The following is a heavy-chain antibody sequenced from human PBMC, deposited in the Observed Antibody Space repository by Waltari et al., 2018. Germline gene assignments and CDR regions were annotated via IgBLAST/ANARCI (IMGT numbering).Heavy chain of an antibody. D-gene: IGHD6-19*01. CDR3: ARAYSSGWPRGEGAFDI. CDR1: GGSISSYY. V-gene: IGHV4-59*01. CDR2: IYYSGST. J-gene: IGHJ3*02. Sequence: QVQLQESGPGLVKPSETLSLTCTVSGGSISSYYWSWIRQPPGKGLEWIGYIYYSGSTNYNPTLNRRVTISGDTSKNQFSLKRSSVTAADTAVYYCARAYSSGWPRGEGAFDIWGQGTMVTVSS.